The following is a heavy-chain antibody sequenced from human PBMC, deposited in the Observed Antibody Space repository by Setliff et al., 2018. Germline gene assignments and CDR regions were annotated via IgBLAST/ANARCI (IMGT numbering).Heavy chain of an antibody. CDR3: ATGASSVSWTPRY. CDR1: GGSISDNNYY. D-gene: IGHD6-19*01. V-gene: IGHV4-61*05. Sequence: PSETLSLTCTVSGGSISDNNYYWGWIRQSPGKGLEWIGYIYTSGCTNYNPSPKSRVTISVDMSKNQFSLKLSSVIAADTAVYYCATGASSVSWTPRYWGRGILVTAPQ. J-gene: IGHJ4*02. CDR2: IYTSGCT.